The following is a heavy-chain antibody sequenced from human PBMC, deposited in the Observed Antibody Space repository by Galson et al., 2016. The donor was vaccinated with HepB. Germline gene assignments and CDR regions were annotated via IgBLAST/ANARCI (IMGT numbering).Heavy chain of an antibody. CDR1: GFTFSTYG. CDR2: IWYDGSQR. Sequence: SLRLSCAASGFTFSTYGFHWVRQAPGKGLEWVAVIWYDGSQRYYSDSVEGRFTISRDNSNNTLYLQVNSLRAEDTALYFCARYSNSWAPFDYWGQGRLVTVSS. V-gene: IGHV3-33*08. CDR3: ARYSNSWAPFDY. D-gene: IGHD6-13*01. J-gene: IGHJ4*02.